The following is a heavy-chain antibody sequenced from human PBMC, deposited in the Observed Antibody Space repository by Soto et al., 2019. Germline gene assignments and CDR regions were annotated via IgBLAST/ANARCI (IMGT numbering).Heavy chain of an antibody. CDR2: INDDGIST. D-gene: IGHD1-1*01. CDR3: TRGPRSTSTGTGAF. V-gene: IGHV3-74*01. Sequence: HPGGSLRPSCAASGFTFSMYWMHWVRQVPGKGPEWVSRINDDGISTNYADSVKGRFTISRDNAKNTLYLQMNALRVEDTAVYYCTRGPRSTSTGTGAFWGQGTLVTVSS. J-gene: IGHJ4*02. CDR1: GFTFSMYW.